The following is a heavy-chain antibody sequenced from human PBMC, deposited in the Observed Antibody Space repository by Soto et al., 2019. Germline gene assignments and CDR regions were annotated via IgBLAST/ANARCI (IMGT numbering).Heavy chain of an antibody. CDR1: GFTFNNYA. V-gene: IGHV3-23*01. J-gene: IGHJ5*01. D-gene: IGHD6-19*01. CDR2: ISGTGGST. Sequence: GGSLRLSCAASGFTFNNYAMNWVRQAPGKGLEWVATISGTGGSTYYADSVKGRFTISRDNSKNTLYLQMNSLRAEDTAVYYCAKPAGYSSGWFIRNWFDSWGQGTLVTVYS. CDR3: AKPAGYSSGWFIRNWFDS.